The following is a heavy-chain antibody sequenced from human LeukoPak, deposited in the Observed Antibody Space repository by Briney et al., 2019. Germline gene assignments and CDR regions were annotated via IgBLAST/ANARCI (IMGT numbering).Heavy chain of an antibody. Sequence: SETLSLTCTVSGGSISSYYWNWIRQPPGKGLEWIGYIYSGSTNYNPSLKSRVTISVDTSKNQFSLKLSSVTAADTAVYYCARVSIAATYYFDYWGQGTLVTVSS. CDR3: ARVSIAATYYFDY. V-gene: IGHV4-59*12. J-gene: IGHJ4*02. D-gene: IGHD6-13*01. CDR1: GGSISSYY. CDR2: IYSGST.